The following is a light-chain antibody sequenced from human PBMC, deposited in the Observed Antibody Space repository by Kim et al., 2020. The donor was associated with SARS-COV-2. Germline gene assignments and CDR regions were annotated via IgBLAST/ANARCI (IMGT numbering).Light chain of an antibody. J-gene: IGLJ3*02. CDR3: QSYDSSLSGWV. V-gene: IGLV1-40*01. CDR1: SSNIGAGYD. CDR2: GNS. Sequence: QSVLTQPPSVSGAPGHRVTISCTGSSSNIGAGYDVHWYQHLPGTAPKLLIYGNSNRPSGVPDRFSGSKSGTSASLAITGLQAEDEADYYCQSYDSSLSGWVFGGGTKLTVL.